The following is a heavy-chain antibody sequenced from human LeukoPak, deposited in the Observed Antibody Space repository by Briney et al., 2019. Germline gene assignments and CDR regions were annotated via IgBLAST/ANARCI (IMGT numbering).Heavy chain of an antibody. D-gene: IGHD6-19*01. CDR1: GYSISSGYY. CDR2: IYHSGST. J-gene: IGHJ4*02. V-gene: IGHV4-38-2*02. Sequence: SETLSLTCTVSGYSISSGYYWGWIRQPPGKGLEWIGSIYHSGSTYYNPSLKSRVTISVDTSKNQFSLKLSSVTAADTAVYYCARGLAVAVPFDYWGQGTLVTVSS. CDR3: ARGLAVAVPFDY.